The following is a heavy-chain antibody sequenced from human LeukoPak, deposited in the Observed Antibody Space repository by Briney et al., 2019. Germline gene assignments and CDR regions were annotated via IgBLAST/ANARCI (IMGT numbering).Heavy chain of an antibody. D-gene: IGHD3-10*01. CDR3: AKDRDMVRGENYFDY. Sequence: PGGSLRLSCAASGFTFSGYGMHGVRQAPGKGLEWVAVISNDGSNKYYADSVKGRFTISRDNSKNTLYLLMNSLRAEDTAVYYCAKDRDMVRGENYFDYWGQGTLVTVSS. V-gene: IGHV3-30*18. CDR1: GFTFSGYG. CDR2: ISNDGSNK. J-gene: IGHJ4*02.